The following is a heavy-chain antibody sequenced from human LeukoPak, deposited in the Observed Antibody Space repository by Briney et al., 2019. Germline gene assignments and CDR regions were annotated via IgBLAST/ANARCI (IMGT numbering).Heavy chain of an antibody. V-gene: IGHV3-64D*06. Sequence: GGSLSLSCSASGFTFSSYAMHWVRQAPGKGLEYVSAISGNGGSTYYADSVKGRFTISRDNSKNTLYLQMSSLRAEDTAVYYCVKDRSDILTGPGSNWGQGTLVTVSS. CDR1: GFTFSSYA. CDR2: ISGNGGST. D-gene: IGHD3-9*01. CDR3: VKDRSDILTGPGSN. J-gene: IGHJ4*02.